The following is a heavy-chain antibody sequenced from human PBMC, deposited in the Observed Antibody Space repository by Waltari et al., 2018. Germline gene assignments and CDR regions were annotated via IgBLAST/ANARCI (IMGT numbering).Heavy chain of an antibody. CDR3: ARVIYSSGWNPIDF. V-gene: IGHV1-2*02. J-gene: IGHJ4*02. D-gene: IGHD6-19*01. CDR2: INPKTGGK. Sequence: QVQLVQSGAEVKKPGASVKVSCKASGYTFTACYMHWVRLAPGQGLEWMGWINPKTGGKRMAEKFQGRVTVTRNASITTWYMELTSLRSDDTALYYCARVIYSSGWNPIDFWGQGTLVTVSS. CDR1: GYTFTACY.